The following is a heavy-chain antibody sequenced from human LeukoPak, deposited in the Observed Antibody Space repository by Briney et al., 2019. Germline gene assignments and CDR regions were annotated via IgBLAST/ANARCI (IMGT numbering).Heavy chain of an antibody. V-gene: IGHV4-39*01. Sequence: SETLSLTCTVSGGSISSSSYYWGWIRQPPGKGLEWIGSIYYSGSTYYNPSLKSRVTISVDTSKNQFSLKLSSVTAADTAVYYCARHEPGSNWFDPWGQGTLVTVSS. D-gene: IGHD3-10*01. CDR3: ARHEPGSNWFDP. CDR2: IYYSGST. J-gene: IGHJ5*02. CDR1: GGSISSSSYY.